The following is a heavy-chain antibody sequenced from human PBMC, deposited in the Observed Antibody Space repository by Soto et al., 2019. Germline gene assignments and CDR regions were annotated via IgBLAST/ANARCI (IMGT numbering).Heavy chain of an antibody. V-gene: IGHV1-69*01. D-gene: IGHD3-22*01. J-gene: IGHJ4*02. CDR2: LIPLFGTA. CDR1: GGTFSNYA. CDR3: ARGVHYDSSGYYYFY. Sequence: QVQLVQSGAEVKKPGSSVKVSCKASGGTFSNYAIDWVRQAPGQGLEWMGGLIPLFGTANYAQKFQGRITITADESTSTAYMELRSLRSEDTAVYYCARGVHYDSSGYYYFYWGQGTLVTVSS.